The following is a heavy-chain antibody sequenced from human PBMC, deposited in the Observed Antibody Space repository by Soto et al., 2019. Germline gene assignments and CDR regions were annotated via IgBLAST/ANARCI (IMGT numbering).Heavy chain of an antibody. CDR2: ISANGQGI. Sequence: GGSLRLSCAASGFTFITYALILVRHAPVKGLEWVSAISANGQGIYYADSVRGRFTISRDNSKNTIFLHMDSLRAEDTAVYYCAKDRNYPRDQFHYWGQGTLVTVSS. V-gene: IGHV3-23*01. CDR3: AKDRNYPRDQFHY. CDR1: GFTFITYA. J-gene: IGHJ4*02. D-gene: IGHD3-10*02.